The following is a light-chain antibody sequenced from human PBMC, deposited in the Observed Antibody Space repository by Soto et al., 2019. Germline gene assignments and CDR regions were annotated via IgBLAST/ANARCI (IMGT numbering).Light chain of an antibody. CDR2: GAS. Sequence: ESVLTQAAGALSLSPGERATLSCRASQSVSSSYLAWYQQKPGQAPRLLIYGASSRATGIPDRFSGSGSGTDFTLTISRLEPEDFAVYYCQQYGSSITFGQGTRLEIK. J-gene: IGKJ5*01. CDR1: QSVSSSY. V-gene: IGKV3-20*01. CDR3: QQYGSSIT.